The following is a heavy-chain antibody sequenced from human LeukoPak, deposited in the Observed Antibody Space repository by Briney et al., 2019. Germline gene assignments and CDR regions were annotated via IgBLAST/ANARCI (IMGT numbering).Heavy chain of an antibody. V-gene: IGHV4-59*01. CDR1: GGSISSYY. CDR3: ASVLGFGLNDY. CDR2: IYYSGST. J-gene: IGHJ4*02. Sequence: SETLSLTCTVSGGSISSYYWSWIRQPPGKGLEWIGYIYYSGSTNYNPSLKSRVTISVDTSKNQFSLKLSSVTAADTAVYYCASVLGFGLNDYWGQGTLVTVSS. D-gene: IGHD3-10*01.